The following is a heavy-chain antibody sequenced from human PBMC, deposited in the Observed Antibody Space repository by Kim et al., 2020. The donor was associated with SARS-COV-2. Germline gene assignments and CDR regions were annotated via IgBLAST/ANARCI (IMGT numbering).Heavy chain of an antibody. J-gene: IGHJ4*02. Sequence: GGSLRLSCAASGFTFSDYYMSWIRQAPGKGLEWVSFISSSSSYTPYADSVKGRFTISRDNAKNSLDLQMNSLRAEDTAVYYCARVSGAGDYCDYWGQGTLVTVSS. CDR2: ISSSSSYT. V-gene: IGHV3-11*06. D-gene: IGHD2-8*02. CDR1: GFTFSDYY. CDR3: ARVSGAGDYCDY.